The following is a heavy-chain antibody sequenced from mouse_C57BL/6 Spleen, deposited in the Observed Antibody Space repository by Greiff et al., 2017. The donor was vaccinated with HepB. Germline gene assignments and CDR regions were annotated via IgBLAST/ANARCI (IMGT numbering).Heavy chain of an antibody. J-gene: IGHJ2*01. Sequence: QVQLPGAELVKPGASVKLSCKASGYTFTSYWMHWVKQRPGQGLEWIGMIHPNSGSTNYNEKFKSKATLTVDKSSSTAYMQLSSLTSEDSAVYYCARGGTRGYYFDYWGQGTTLTVSS. V-gene: IGHV1-64*01. CDR2: IHPNSGST. CDR3: ARGGTRGYYFDY. CDR1: GYTFTSYW. D-gene: IGHD3-3*01.